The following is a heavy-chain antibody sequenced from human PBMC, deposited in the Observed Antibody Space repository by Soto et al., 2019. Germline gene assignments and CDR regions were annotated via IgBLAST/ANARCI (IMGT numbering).Heavy chain of an antibody. D-gene: IGHD3-3*01. CDR1: GGTFSSYA. J-gene: IGHJ5*02. CDR3: ARGVTISFNWFDP. CDR2: IIPIFGTA. Sequence: SVKVSCKASGGTFSSYAISWVRQAPGQGLEWMGGIIPIFGTANYAQKFQGRVTITANESTSTAHMELSSLRSEDTAVYYCARGVTISFNWFDPWGQGTLVTVSS. V-gene: IGHV1-69*13.